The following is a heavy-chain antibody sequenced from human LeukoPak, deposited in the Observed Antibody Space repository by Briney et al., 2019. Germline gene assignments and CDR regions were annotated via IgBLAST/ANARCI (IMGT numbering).Heavy chain of an antibody. CDR3: ARGKGYSGSYYYYYYMDV. CDR2: IYYSGST. V-gene: IGHV4-61*01. J-gene: IGHJ6*03. D-gene: IGHD1-26*01. Sequence: SETLSLTCTVSGGSISSGSYYWSWIRQPPGKGLEWIGYIYYSGSTNYNPSLKSRVTISVDTSKNQFSLKLSSVTAADTAVYYCARGKGYSGSYYYYYYMDVWGKGTTVTVSS. CDR1: GGSISSGSYY.